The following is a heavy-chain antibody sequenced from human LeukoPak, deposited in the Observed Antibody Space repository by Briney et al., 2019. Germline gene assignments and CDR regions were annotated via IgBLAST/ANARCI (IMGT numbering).Heavy chain of an antibody. CDR1: GCTFSSYA. V-gene: IGHV1-69*04. CDR2: IIPILGIA. CDR3: ARGGIAVAGSFFDY. D-gene: IGHD6-19*01. Sequence: SVKVSCKASGCTFSSYAISWVRQAPGQGLEWMGRIIPILGIANYAQKFQGRVTITADKSTSTAYMELSSLRSEDTAVYYCARGGIAVAGSFFDYWGQGTLVTVSS. J-gene: IGHJ4*02.